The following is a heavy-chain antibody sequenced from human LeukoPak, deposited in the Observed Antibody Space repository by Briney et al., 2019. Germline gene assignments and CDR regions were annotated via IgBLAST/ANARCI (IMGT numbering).Heavy chain of an antibody. CDR3: AREGRKEYYILTGYYRFYYYGMDV. J-gene: IGHJ6*02. D-gene: IGHD3-9*01. CDR1: GYTFTTSV. CDR2: ISVYNGVT. V-gene: IGHV1-18*01. Sequence: ASVKVSCKASGYTFTTSVISWVRQAPGHGLVWRGGISVYNGVTNSAQKLQCRVTMTTDTSTSTAYMELRSLTSDDTAVYYCAREGRKEYYILTGYYRFYYYGMDVWGQGTTVIVSS.